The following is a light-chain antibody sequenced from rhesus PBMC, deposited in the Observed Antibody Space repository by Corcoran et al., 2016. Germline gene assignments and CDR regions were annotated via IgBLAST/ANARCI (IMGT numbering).Light chain of an antibody. CDR2: KAS. V-gene: IGKV1-74*01. Sequence: DIQMTQSPSSLSASVGDRVTITCRASENVNNYLNWYQQKPGKAPKLLIYKASTLQSGVPSRFSCSGAGTVYTFTISSLQPEDVATYYCQHGYGTPYSFGQGTKVEIK. CDR3: QHGYGTPYS. J-gene: IGKJ2*01. CDR1: ENVNNY.